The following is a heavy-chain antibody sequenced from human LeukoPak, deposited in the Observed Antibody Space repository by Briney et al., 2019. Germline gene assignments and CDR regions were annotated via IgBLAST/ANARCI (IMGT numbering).Heavy chain of an antibody. J-gene: IGHJ6*04. Sequence: GGSLRLSCAASGFTFTSYEMNWVRQAPGKGLEWVSYISSSGSTIYYADSVKGRFTISGDNAKNSLYLQMNSLRAEDTAVYYCAELGITMIGGVWGKGTTVTISS. D-gene: IGHD3-10*02. CDR1: GFTFTSYE. V-gene: IGHV3-48*03. CDR2: ISSSGSTI. CDR3: AELGITMIGGV.